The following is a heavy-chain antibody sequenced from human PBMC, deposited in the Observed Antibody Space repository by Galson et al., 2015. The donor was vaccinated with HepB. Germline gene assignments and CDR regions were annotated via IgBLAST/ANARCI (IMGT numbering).Heavy chain of an antibody. J-gene: IGHJ4*02. CDR2: ISSSSSHI. V-gene: IGHV3-21*01. Sequence: TLPLPCPATGFTLSSYSMNWVRQAPGKGLEWVSSISSSSSHIYYADSVKGRFTISRDNAKNSLYLQMNSLRAEDTAVYYCAREIVVDYWGQGTLVTVSS. D-gene: IGHD3-16*02. CDR3: AREIVVDY. CDR1: GFTLSSYS.